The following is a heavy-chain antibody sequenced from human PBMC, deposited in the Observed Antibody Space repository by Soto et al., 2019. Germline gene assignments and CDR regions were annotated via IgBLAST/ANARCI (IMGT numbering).Heavy chain of an antibody. Sequence: QVQLVQSGAEVKKPGASVKVSCKASGYTFTSYDINWVRQATGQGLEWMGWMNPNSGNTGYAQKFQGRVTMTRNTSISTAYMELSSLRSEDTAVYYCASAPSGGAEAGPSFDYWGQGTLVTVSS. CDR3: ASAPSGGAEAGPSFDY. D-gene: IGHD6-13*01. CDR1: GYTFTSYD. CDR2: MNPNSGNT. J-gene: IGHJ4*02. V-gene: IGHV1-8*01.